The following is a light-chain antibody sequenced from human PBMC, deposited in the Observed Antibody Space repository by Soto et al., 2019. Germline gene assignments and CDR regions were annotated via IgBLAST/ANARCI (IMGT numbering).Light chain of an antibody. J-gene: IGLJ2*01. CDR3: SSYAGSYTHVV. Sequence: QSALTQPRSVSGSPGQSVTISCTGTSSDVGGYNYVSWYQQHPGKAPKLMIYDVSKRPSGVPDRFSGSKSGNTASLTISGLQAEDEADYYCSSYAGSYTHVVFGGGTKLTVL. V-gene: IGLV2-11*01. CDR2: DVS. CDR1: SSDVGGYNY.